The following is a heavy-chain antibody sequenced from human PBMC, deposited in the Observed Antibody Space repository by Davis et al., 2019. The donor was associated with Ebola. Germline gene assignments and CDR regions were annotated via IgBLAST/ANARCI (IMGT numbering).Heavy chain of an antibody. J-gene: IGHJ4*02. CDR2: ISAYNGNT. Sequence: AASVKVSCKASGYTFTSYGISWVRQAPGQGLEWMGWISAYNGNTNYAQKLQGRVTMTTDTSTSTAYMELRSLRSDDTAVYYCARDTVYYYDSSGYYSSYYFDYWGQGTLVTVSS. V-gene: IGHV1-18*01. D-gene: IGHD3-22*01. CDR1: GYTFTSYG. CDR3: ARDTVYYYDSSGYYSSYYFDY.